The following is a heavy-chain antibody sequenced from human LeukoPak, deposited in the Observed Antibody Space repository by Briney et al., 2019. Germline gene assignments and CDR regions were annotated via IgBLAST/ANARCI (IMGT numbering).Heavy chain of an antibody. CDR2: IYTSGST. Sequence: SETLSLTCTVSGGSISSYYWSWIRQPAGKGLEWIGHIYTSGSTNYNPSLKSRVTMSVDTSKNQFSLKLRSVTAADTAVYYCAREGYRGGGFDFWGQGTLVTVSS. CDR1: GGSISSYY. J-gene: IGHJ4*02. CDR3: AREGYRGGGFDF. V-gene: IGHV4-4*07. D-gene: IGHD5-12*01.